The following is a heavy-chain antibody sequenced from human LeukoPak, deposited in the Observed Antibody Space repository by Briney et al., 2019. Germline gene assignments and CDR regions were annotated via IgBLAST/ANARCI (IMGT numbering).Heavy chain of an antibody. V-gene: IGHV4-39*01. CDR1: GGSISTSNYY. Sequence: PSETLSLTCTVSGGSISTSNYYWGWIRQPPGKGLEWIGTIHDSGSTYYNPSLKSRVTISVDTSKNQFSLKLRSVTAADTAVYYCARQWPTAFDYWGQGTLVTVSS. CDR2: IHDSGST. D-gene: IGHD1-26*01. CDR3: ARQWPTAFDY. J-gene: IGHJ4*02.